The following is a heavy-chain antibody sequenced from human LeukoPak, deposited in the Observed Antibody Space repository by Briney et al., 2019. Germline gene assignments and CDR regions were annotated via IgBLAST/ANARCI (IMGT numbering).Heavy chain of an antibody. J-gene: IGHJ3*02. Sequence: SETLSLTCTVSGDSIGSYYWSWIRQPAGKGLEWIGRIYTSGSTNYNPSLKSRVTISVDTSKNQFSLKLSSVTAADTAVYYCATHPTVITRFDIWGQGTMVTVSS. CDR3: ATHPTVITRFDI. CDR2: IYTSGST. CDR1: GDSIGSYY. D-gene: IGHD4-23*01. V-gene: IGHV4-4*07.